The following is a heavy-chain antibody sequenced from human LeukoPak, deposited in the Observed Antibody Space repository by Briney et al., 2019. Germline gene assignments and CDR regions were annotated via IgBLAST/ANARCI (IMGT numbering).Heavy chain of an antibody. CDR1: GGSISSGSYY. CDR2: IYTSGST. Sequence: PSETLSLTCTVSGGSISSGSYYWSWIRQPAGKGLEWIGRIYTSGSTNDIPSLKSRVTISVDTSTNQFSLKLSSVTAADTAVYYCAGMARRDGWAPTNWGQGTLVTVSS. CDR3: AGMARRDGWAPTN. J-gene: IGHJ4*02. D-gene: IGHD5-24*01. V-gene: IGHV4-61*02.